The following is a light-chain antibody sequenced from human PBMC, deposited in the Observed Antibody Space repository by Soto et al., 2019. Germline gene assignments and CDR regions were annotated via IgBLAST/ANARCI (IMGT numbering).Light chain of an antibody. CDR2: DAS. J-gene: IGKJ2*01. CDR1: QSVSSY. Sequence: EIVLTQSPATLSLSPGERSTLSCRASQSVSSYFAWYQQKPGQAPRLLIYDASNRATGIPARFSGSGSGTDVTLTICSLEPEDFAVYYCQQRSNWPPYTFGQGTKLDIK. CDR3: QQRSNWPPYT. V-gene: IGKV3-11*01.